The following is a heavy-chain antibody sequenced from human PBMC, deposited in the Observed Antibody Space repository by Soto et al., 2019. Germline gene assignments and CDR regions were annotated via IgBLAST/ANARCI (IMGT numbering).Heavy chain of an antibody. V-gene: IGHV1-69*06. J-gene: IGHJ4*02. CDR2: IIPIFGTA. D-gene: IGHD3-22*01. CDR3: ARDGYYYDSSGYGVFDY. Sequence: ASVKVSCKASGGTFSSYAISWVRQAPGQGLEWMGGIIPIFGTANYAQKFQGRVTITADKSTSTAYMELSSLRSEDTAVYYCARDGYYYDSSGYGVFDYWGQGTLVTVSS. CDR1: GGTFSSYA.